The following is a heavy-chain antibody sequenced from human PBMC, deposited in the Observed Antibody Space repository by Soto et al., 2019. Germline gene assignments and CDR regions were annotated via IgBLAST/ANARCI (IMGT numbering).Heavy chain of an antibody. CDR2: ISSSSSTI. Sequence: GGSLRLSCAAAGVTCSSYSMNWVRQAPGKGLEWVSYISSSSSTIYYADSVKGRFTISRDNAKNSLYLQMNSLRAEDTAVYYCARGRVVPAAGLDPWGQGTLVTVSS. D-gene: IGHD2-2*01. J-gene: IGHJ5*02. CDR1: GVTCSSYS. CDR3: ARGRVVPAAGLDP. V-gene: IGHV3-48*01.